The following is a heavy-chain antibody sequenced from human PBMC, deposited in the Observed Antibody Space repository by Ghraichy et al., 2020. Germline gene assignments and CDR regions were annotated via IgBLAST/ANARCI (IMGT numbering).Heavy chain of an antibody. CDR3: ARDLGATTEY. D-gene: IGHD1-26*01. Sequence: SQTLSLTCTVSGGSISRYSWSRIRQPPGKGLEWIGYIYYSGSTNYNPSLKSRVTISVDTSKNQFSLKLSSVTAADTAVYYCARDLGATTEYWGQGTLVTVSS. J-gene: IGHJ4*02. CDR2: IYYSGST. CDR1: GGSISRYS. V-gene: IGHV4-59*01.